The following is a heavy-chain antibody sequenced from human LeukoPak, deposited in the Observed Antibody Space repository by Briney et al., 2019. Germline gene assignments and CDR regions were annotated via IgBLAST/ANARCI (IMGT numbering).Heavy chain of an antibody. J-gene: IGHJ4*02. CDR1: GYTFTSYY. D-gene: IGHD3-3*01. CDR3: ALILEWPKSFDY. CDR2: INPSGGST. Sequence: ASVKVSCKASGYTFTSYYMHWVRQAPGQGLEWMGIINPSGGSTSYAQKFQGRVTMTRDTSTSTVYMELSSLRSEDTAVCYCALILEWPKSFDYWGQGTLVTVSS. V-gene: IGHV1-46*01.